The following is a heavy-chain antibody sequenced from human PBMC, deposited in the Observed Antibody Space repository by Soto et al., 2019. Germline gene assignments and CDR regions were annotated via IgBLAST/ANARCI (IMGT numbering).Heavy chain of an antibody. CDR2: ISARGRT. CDR3: ARGMGRYFDL. V-gene: IGHV4-4*07. CDR1: GDSISNFY. D-gene: IGHD2-8*01. J-gene: IGHJ2*01. Sequence: SETLSLTCTVSGDSISNFYWSWIRQPTGKGLESLGRISARGRTNYNPSLQSRVAMSLDTSKNQFPLRLTSLSAADTAVYFCARGMGRYFDLWGRGTLVTVSS.